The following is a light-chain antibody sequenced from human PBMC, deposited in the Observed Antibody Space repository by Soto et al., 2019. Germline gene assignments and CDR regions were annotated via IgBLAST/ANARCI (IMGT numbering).Light chain of an antibody. V-gene: IGKV3-20*01. J-gene: IGKJ1*01. CDR3: QQYGSSPRT. Sequence: EIVLTQSPGTLSLSPGERATLSCRVSQSVRNSYLAGYQQKPGQAPRLLIYGASSRATGIPDRFSGSGSGTDFTLTISRLEPEDFAVYYCQQYGSSPRTFGHGTKGEIK. CDR2: GAS. CDR1: QSVRNSY.